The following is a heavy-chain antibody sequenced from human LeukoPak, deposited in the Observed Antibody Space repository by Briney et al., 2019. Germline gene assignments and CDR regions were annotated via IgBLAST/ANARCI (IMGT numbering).Heavy chain of an antibody. J-gene: IGHJ6*02. D-gene: IGHD6-19*01. V-gene: IGHV3-66*01. CDR3: ARTGWGHYYYYYRMDV. CDR1: GFTVSSNY. Sequence: PGGSLRLSCAASGFTVSSNYMSWVRQAPGKGLEWVSVIHSGGSTYYADSVKGRFTISRDNSKNTLYLQMNSLRAEDTAVYYCARTGWGHYYYYYRMDVWGQGATVTVSS. CDR2: IHSGGST.